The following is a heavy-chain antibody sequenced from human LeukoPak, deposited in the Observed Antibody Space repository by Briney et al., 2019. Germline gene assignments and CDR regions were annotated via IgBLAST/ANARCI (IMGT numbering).Heavy chain of an antibody. CDR2: IYYSGST. CDR3: ARSYNWNDSFDY. CDR1: GGSISSGDYY. V-gene: IGHV4-30-4*01. Sequence: PSQTPSLTCTVSGGSISSGDYYWSWIRQPPGKGLEWIGYIYYSGSTYYNPSLKSRVTISVDTSKNQFSLKLSSVTAADAAVYYCARSYNWNDSFDYWGQGTLVTVSS. D-gene: IGHD1-20*01. J-gene: IGHJ4*02.